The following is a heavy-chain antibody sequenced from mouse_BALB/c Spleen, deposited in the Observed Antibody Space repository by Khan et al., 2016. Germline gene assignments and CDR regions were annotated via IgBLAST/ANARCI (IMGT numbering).Heavy chain of an antibody. CDR2: MYPGDGDT. Sequence: QVQLQQSGAELARPGASAKWSCKASGYTFTSYRMQWVKQRPGQGREWIGAMYPGDGDTRYTQKCKGKAKLTADKCSSTVHMQLSSLASEESAVDYGPRRQDGYFDVWCAGPTVTVGS. J-gene: IGHJ1*01. CDR1: GYTFTSYR. CDR3: PRRQDGYFDV. D-gene: IGHD2-3*01. V-gene: IGHV1-87*01.